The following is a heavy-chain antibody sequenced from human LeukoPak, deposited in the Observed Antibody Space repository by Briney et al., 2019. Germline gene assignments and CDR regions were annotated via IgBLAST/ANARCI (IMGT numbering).Heavy chain of an antibody. Sequence: SETLSLTCTVSGGSISSYYWSWIRQPPGKGLEWIGYIYYSGSTNYNPSLKSQVTISVDTSKNQFSLKLSSVTAADTAVYYCARDFYDYVWGTNAFDIWGQGTMVTVSS. CDR3: ARDFYDYVWGTNAFDI. D-gene: IGHD3-16*01. CDR1: GGSISSYY. V-gene: IGHV4-59*01. J-gene: IGHJ3*02. CDR2: IYYSGST.